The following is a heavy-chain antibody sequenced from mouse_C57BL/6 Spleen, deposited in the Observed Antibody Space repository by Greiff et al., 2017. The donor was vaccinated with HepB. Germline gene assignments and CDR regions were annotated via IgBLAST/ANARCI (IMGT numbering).Heavy chain of an antibody. J-gene: IGHJ1*03. V-gene: IGHV5-9*01. Sequence: DVKLVESGGGLVKPGGSLKLSCAASGFTFSSYTMSWVRQTPEKRLEWVATISGGGGNTYYPDSVKGRFTISRDNAKNNLYLQMSSLRSEDTALYYCARLGEGWYFDVWGTGTTVTVSS. CDR2: ISGGGGNT. CDR3: ARLGEGWYFDV. CDR1: GFTFSSYT. D-gene: IGHD4-1*01.